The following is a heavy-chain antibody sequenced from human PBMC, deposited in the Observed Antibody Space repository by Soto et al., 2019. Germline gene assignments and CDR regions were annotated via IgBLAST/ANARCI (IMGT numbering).Heavy chain of an antibody. CDR3: ASCNWNSNYYGMDV. V-gene: IGHV4-31*03. J-gene: IGHJ6*04. CDR2: IYYTGTT. CDR1: GGSITTGGYY. Sequence: HVQLQESGPGLVKPSQTLSLTCTVSGGSITTGGYYWSWIRQHPGKGLEWIGYIYYTGTTYYNPSLKSRVTISLAPSKNQFSLKLSSVTAADTAMYYCASCNWNSNYYGMDVWGEGTTVTVSS. D-gene: IGHD1-7*01.